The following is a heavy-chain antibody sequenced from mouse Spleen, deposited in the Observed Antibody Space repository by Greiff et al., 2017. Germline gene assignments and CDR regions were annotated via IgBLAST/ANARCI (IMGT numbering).Heavy chain of an antibody. V-gene: IGHV5-9*04. CDR2: ISSGGGNT. Sequence: EVKLVESGGGLVKLGGSLKLSCAASGFTFSSYAMSWVRQTPEKRLEWVATISSGGGNTYYPDSVKGRFTISRDNAKNTLYLQMSSLKSEDTAMYYCARPSMITPWFAYWGQGTLVTVSA. D-gene: IGHD2-4*01. J-gene: IGHJ3*01. CDR1: GFTFSSYA. CDR3: ARPSMITPWFAY.